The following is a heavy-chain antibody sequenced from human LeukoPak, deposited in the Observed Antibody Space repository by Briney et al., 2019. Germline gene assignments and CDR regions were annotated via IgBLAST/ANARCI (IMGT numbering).Heavy chain of an antibody. CDR3: ARGSPPFQH. J-gene: IGHJ1*01. V-gene: IGHV3-13*01. CDR2: IGTAGDT. CDR1: GFTFSNYD. D-gene: IGHD3-10*01. Sequence: GGSLRLSCAAPGFTFSNYDMHWVRHATGQGLEWVSGIGTAGDTYYAGSVKGRFTISRENAKNSLYLQMKSLRAGDTAVYYCARGSPPFQHWGQGTLVTVSS.